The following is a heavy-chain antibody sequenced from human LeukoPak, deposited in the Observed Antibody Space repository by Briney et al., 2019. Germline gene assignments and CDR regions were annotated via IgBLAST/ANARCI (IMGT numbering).Heavy chain of an antibody. CDR1: GGSISSGGYY. CDR3: ARDRRYCSSTSCSWGAFDI. V-gene: IGHV4-30-2*01. D-gene: IGHD2-2*01. Sequence: SQTLSLTCTVSGGSISSGGYYWSWIRQPPGKGLEWIGYIYHSGSTYYNPSLKSRVTISVDRSKNQFSLKLSSVTAADTAVYYCARDRRYCSSTSCSWGAFDIWGQGTMVTVSS. J-gene: IGHJ3*02. CDR2: IYHSGST.